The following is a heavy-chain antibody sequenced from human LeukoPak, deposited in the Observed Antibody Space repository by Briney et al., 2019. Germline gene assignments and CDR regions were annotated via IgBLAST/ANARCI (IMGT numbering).Heavy chain of an antibody. Sequence: GGSLRLSCAASGFTFSNYAMSWVRQAPGKGLEWVSAISGSGGSTYYADSVKGRFTISRDNSKNTLYLQMNSLRAEDTAVYYCAPRNIVVVPAPRYGMDVWGKGTTVTVPS. CDR3: APRNIVVVPAPRYGMDV. V-gene: IGHV3-23*01. CDR1: GFTFSNYA. D-gene: IGHD2-2*01. J-gene: IGHJ6*04. CDR2: ISGSGGST.